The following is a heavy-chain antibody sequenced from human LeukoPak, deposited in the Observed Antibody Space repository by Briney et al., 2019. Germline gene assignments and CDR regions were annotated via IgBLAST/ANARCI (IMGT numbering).Heavy chain of an antibody. J-gene: IGHJ5*02. CDR1: GYTFTGYY. V-gene: IGHV1-2*02. D-gene: IGHD6-6*01. CDR2: INPNSGGT. Sequence: ASVKVSCKASGYTFTGYYMHWVRQAPGQGLEWTGWINPNSGGTNYAQKFQGRVTMTRDTSISTAYMELSRLRSDDTAVYYCARVKYSRGNWFDPWGQGTLVTVSS. CDR3: ARVKYSRGNWFDP.